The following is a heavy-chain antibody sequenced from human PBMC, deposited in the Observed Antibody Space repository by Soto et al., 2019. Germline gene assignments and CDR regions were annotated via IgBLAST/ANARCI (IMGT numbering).Heavy chain of an antibody. CDR3: AKGSSSWYFHFDY. CDR1: GFTFSSYA. Sequence: EVQLLESGGGLVQPGGSLRLSCAASGFTFSSYAMTWVRQAPGKGLEWVSAISGSGGSTYYADSVKGRFTVSRDNSKNTLYLQMNSLRAEDTAFYYCAKGSSSWYFHFDYWGQGTLLTVSS. V-gene: IGHV3-23*01. J-gene: IGHJ4*02. CDR2: ISGSGGST. D-gene: IGHD6-13*01.